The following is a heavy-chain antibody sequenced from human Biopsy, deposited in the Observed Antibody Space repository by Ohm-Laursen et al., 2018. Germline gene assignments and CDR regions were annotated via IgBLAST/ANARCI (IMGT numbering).Heavy chain of an antibody. CDR3: VRGLDGLVNDDFEM. J-gene: IGHJ3*02. CDR2: SSNKDHGYST. CDR1: AFSLRGHY. D-gene: IGHD5-24*01. V-gene: IGHV3-72*01. Sequence: SLRLSCTASAFSLRGHYMAWVRQAPGKGLEWVGRSSNKDHGYSTEYAASLKGRITISSDDLNDLLFLQMNSLKIGDTSVYYCVRGLDGLVNDDFEMWGQGTVVTVSS.